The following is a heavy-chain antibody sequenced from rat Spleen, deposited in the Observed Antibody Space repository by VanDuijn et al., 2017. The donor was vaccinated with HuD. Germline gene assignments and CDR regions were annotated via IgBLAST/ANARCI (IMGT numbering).Heavy chain of an antibody. D-gene: IGHD1-12*03. CDR2: ISTGGGNT. Sequence: EVQLVESGGGLVQPGRSLKLSCAASGFTFSDYGMAWVRQAPTKGLEWVASISTGGGNTYYRESVKGRFTISRDNAKSTLYLQMDSLRSEDTATYYCARVDGYYRTMDAWGQGASVTVSS. CDR3: ARVDGYYRTMDA. V-gene: IGHV5S13*01. CDR1: GFTFSDYG. J-gene: IGHJ4*01.